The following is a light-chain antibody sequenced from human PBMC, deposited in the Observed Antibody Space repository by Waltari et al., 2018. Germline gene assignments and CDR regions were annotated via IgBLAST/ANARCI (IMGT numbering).Light chain of an antibody. CDR2: EVT. CDR3: CSYANYVTF. V-gene: IGLV2-23*02. CDR1: NSDVVRLGL. Sequence: QSALIQPPSLSGSPGQAITLPCTGINSDVVRLGLVSWYQQHPGKAPKLILYEVTKRPSGVSDRFSGSRSGDTASLTISTLQAEDEADYYCCSYANYVTFFGGGTKLTVL. J-gene: IGLJ2*01.